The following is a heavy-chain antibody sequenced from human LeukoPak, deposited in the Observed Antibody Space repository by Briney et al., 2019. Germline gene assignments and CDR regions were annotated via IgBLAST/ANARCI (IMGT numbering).Heavy chain of an antibody. Sequence: ASVKVSCKASGYTFTNYGITWVRQAPGQGLEWMGWISACNRNTNYAQKFQGRVTMTADTSTNTAYMELRSLRSDDTAVYYCARDRGAFDIWGQGTLVTVSS. J-gene: IGHJ3*02. V-gene: IGHV1-18*01. D-gene: IGHD3-10*01. CDR1: GYTFTNYG. CDR2: ISACNRNT. CDR3: ARDRGAFDI.